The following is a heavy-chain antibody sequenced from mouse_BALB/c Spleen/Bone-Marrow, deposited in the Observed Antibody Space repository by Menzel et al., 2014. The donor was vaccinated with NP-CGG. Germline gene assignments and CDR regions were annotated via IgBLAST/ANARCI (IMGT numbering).Heavy chain of an antibody. CDR3: AREDYGYGAMDY. V-gene: IGHV1-69*01. J-gene: IGHJ4*01. CDR1: GYTFTDYW. Sequence: VKLMESGAELVMPGASVKMSCKASGYTFTDYWMHWVKQRPGQGLEWIGAIDTSDSYTSYNQKFKGKATLTVDESSSTAYMQLSSLTSEDSAVYYCAREDYGYGAMDYWGQGTSVTVSS. CDR2: IDTSDSYT. D-gene: IGHD2-2*01.